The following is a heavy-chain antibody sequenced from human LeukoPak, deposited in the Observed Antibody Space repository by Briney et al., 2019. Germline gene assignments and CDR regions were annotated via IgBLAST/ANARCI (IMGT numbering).Heavy chain of an antibody. Sequence: GGSLRLSCAASGFTFSSYWMSWVRQAPGKRLEWVANIKQDGSEKYYVDSVKGRFTISRDNAKNSLYLQMNSLRAEDTAVYYCARDRVDYYDSSGFEDYWGQGTLVTVSS. J-gene: IGHJ4*02. V-gene: IGHV3-7*01. CDR3: ARDRVDYYDSSGFEDY. D-gene: IGHD3-22*01. CDR1: GFTFSSYW. CDR2: IKQDGSEK.